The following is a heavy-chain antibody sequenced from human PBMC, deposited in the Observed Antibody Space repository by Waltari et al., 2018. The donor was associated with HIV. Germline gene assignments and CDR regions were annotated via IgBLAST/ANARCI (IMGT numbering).Heavy chain of an antibody. CDR1: GGSISSGGYY. CDR3: ARGFTLVRGVIVTKGFDY. CDR2: IYYSGST. J-gene: IGHJ4*02. V-gene: IGHV4-31*03. Sequence: QVQLQESGPGLVKPSQTLSLTCTVSGGSISSGGYYWVWIRQHPGKGLEWIGYIYYSGSTYYNPSRKSRISISVDTSKNQFSLKLSSVTAADTAVYYCARGFTLVRGVIVTKGFDYWGQGTLVTVSS. D-gene: IGHD3-10*01.